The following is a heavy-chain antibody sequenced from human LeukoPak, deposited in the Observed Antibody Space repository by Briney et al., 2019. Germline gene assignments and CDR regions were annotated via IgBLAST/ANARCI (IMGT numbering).Heavy chain of an antibody. V-gene: IGHV4-34*01. J-gene: IGHJ1*01. D-gene: IGHD3-22*01. CDR2: INHSGST. Sequence: SETLSLTCAVYGGSFSGCYWSWIRQPPGKGLEWIGEINHSGSTNYNPSLKSRVTISVDTSKNQFSLKLSSVTAADTAVYYCARDPLEYYYDSSGYYSRAEYFQHWGQGTLVTVSS. CDR3: ARDPLEYYYDSSGYYSRAEYFQH. CDR1: GGSFSGCY.